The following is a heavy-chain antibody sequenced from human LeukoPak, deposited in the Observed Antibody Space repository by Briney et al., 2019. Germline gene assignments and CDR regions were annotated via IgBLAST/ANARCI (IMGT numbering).Heavy chain of an antibody. J-gene: IGHJ4*02. V-gene: IGHV4-39*01. Sequence: SETLSLTCTVSGGSISSSSYYWGWIRQPPGKGLEWIGSIYYSGSTYYNPSLKSRVTISVDTSKNQFSLKLSSVTAADTAVYYCAGTYSSGWYVNYWGQGTLVTVSS. CDR1: GGSISSSSYY. CDR3: AGTYSSGWYVNY. D-gene: IGHD6-19*01. CDR2: IYYSGST.